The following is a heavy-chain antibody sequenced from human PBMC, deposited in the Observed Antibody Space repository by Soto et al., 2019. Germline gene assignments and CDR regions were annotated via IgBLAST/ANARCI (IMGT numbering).Heavy chain of an antibody. CDR2: IIPIFGTA. CDR1: GGTVSSYA. CDR3: ARVLSMHYLGSSGFDY. D-gene: IGHD2-2*01. Sequence: QVQLVQSGAEVKKPGSSVKVSCKASGGTVSSYAISWVRQAPGQGLEWMGGIIPIFGTANYAQKFQGRVTITADESTSTAYMALSSLTSEDTAVYYCARVLSMHYLGSSGFDYWGQGTLVTVSS. J-gene: IGHJ4*02. V-gene: IGHV1-69*12.